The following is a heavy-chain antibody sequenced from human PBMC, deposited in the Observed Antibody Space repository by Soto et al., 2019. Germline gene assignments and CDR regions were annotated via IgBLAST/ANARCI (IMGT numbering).Heavy chain of an antibody. CDR2: INPDVGVA. V-gene: IGHV1-46*04. J-gene: IGHJ4*02. CDR3: ARQPNEYTSSYYFDL. D-gene: IGHD2-2*01. CDR1: GYAFTKSF. Sequence: ASVKVSCKASGYAFTKSFIHWVRQSPGQRLEWMGLINPDVGVADYAPKWRGRLDMAAETATTTVYMELSSLRSDDTAIYFCARQPNEYTSSYYFDLWGQGSLVTVSS.